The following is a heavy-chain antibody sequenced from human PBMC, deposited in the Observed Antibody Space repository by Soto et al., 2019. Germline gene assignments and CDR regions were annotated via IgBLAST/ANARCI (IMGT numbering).Heavy chain of an antibody. Sequence: SETLSLTCAVYGGSFSGYYWNWIRQSPGRGLEWIGEINQSGSTSYNPSLKSRVTISVDTSKNHFSLKLTSVTAADTAVYYCARGRELYCSSTSCFLNWFDPWGQGTLVTVSS. CDR3: ARGRELYCSSTSCFLNWFDP. V-gene: IGHV4-34*01. J-gene: IGHJ5*02. CDR1: GGSFSGYY. D-gene: IGHD2-2*01. CDR2: INQSGST.